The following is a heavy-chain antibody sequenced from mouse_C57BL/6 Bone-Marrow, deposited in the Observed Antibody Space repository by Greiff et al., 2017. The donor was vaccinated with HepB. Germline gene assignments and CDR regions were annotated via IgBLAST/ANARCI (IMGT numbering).Heavy chain of an antibody. CDR2: IYPGSGNT. D-gene: IGHD1-1*01. Sequence: QVQLQQSGPELVKPGASVKISCKASGYSFTSYYIHWVKQRPGQGLEWIGWIYPGSGNTKYNEKFKGKATLTADTSSSTAYMQLSSLTSEDSAVYYCAIYYYGSRGYFDVWGTGTTVTVSS. V-gene: IGHV1-66*01. J-gene: IGHJ1*03. CDR3: AIYYYGSRGYFDV. CDR1: GYSFTSYY.